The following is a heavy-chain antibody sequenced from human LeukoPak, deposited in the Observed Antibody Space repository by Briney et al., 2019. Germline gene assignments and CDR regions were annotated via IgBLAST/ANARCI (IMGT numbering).Heavy chain of an antibody. V-gene: IGHV4-59*01. D-gene: IGHD6-19*01. CDR1: GGSISSYY. CDR3: ASSTGYSSGWYRGDY. J-gene: IGHJ4*02. CDR2: IYYSGST. Sequence: SETLSLTCTVSGGSISSYYWSWIRQPPGKGLEWIGYIYYSGSTNYKPSLKSRVTISVDTSKNQFSLKLSSVTAADTAVYYCASSTGYSSGWYRGDYWGQGTLVTVSS.